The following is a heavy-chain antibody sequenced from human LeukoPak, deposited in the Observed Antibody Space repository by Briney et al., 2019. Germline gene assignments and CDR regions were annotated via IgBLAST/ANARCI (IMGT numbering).Heavy chain of an antibody. Sequence: PGGSLRLSCAASGFSFSDENMNWVRQAPGRGLEWLSYIHSTGTTTFYADSVKGRFTISRDNAKNSLSLQMRSLRDEDTAVYYCASGAGSSWFYSWGQGTLVTVSS. CDR2: IHSTGTTT. V-gene: IGHV3-48*02. CDR1: GFSFSDEN. D-gene: IGHD6-13*01. J-gene: IGHJ5*01. CDR3: ASGAGSSWFYS.